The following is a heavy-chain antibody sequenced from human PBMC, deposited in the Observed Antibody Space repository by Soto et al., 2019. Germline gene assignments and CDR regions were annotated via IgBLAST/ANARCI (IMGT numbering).Heavy chain of an antibody. D-gene: IGHD2-2*01. Sequence: GGSLSLSCAVSGFTFSNAWMSWVRQAPGKGLEWVGRIKSNTDGGTTDDAAPVKGRFTISRDDSKNTLYLQMNSLKTEDTAVYYCATEAYCSSTTCPSTFDYWGQGTLVTVSS. V-gene: IGHV3-15*01. J-gene: IGHJ4*02. CDR1: GFTFSNAW. CDR2: IKSNTDGGTT. CDR3: ATEAYCSSTTCPSTFDY.